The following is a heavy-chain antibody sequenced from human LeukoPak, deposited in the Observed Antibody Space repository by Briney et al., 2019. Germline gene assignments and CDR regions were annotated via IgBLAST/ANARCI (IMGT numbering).Heavy chain of an antibody. CDR2: INLNSGYT. D-gene: IGHD2-15*01. J-gene: IGHJ3*02. Sequence: ASVTVSCKTSGFPFTAFYLHWARQAPGQGPEWMAWINLNSGYTNYEQKFQRRVTMTRDTSINTAYMELTSLTTDDTAIYYCGTSTGYFNTWGAFDIWGQGTMVTVYS. CDR3: GTSTGYFNTWGAFDI. CDR1: GFPFTAFY. V-gene: IGHV1-2*02.